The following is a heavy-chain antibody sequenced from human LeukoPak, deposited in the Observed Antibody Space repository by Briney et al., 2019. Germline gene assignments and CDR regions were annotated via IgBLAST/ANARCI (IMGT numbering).Heavy chain of an antibody. V-gene: IGHV3-33*01. CDR3: ARDRRIAVAGKVFDY. J-gene: IGHJ4*02. CDR1: GFTFSSYG. D-gene: IGHD6-19*01. CDR2: IWYDGSNK. Sequence: GGSLRLSCAASGFTFSSYGMHWVRQAPGKGLEWVAVIWYDGSNKYYADSVKGRFTISRDNSKNTLYLQMNSLRAEDTAVYYCARDRRIAVAGKVFDYWGQGTLVTVSS.